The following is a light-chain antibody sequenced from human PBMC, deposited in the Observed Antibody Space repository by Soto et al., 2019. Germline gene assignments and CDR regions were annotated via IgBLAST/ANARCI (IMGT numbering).Light chain of an antibody. CDR1: SSNIGSHN. CDR3: AAWDDSLSGRV. J-gene: IGLJ1*01. V-gene: IGLV1-47*01. Sequence: QPVLTQPPSASGTPGQRVSISCSGGSSNIGSHNVYWYQQLPGTAPKLLIFKNNQRPSGVPDRFSGSKSGTSASLAISGLRSEDEADYYCAAWDDSLSGRVFGTGTKVTVL. CDR2: KNN.